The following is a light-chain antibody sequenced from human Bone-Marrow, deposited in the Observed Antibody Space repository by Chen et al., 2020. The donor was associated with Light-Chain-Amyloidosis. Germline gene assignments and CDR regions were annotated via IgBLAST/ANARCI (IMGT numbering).Light chain of an antibody. CDR2: LGS. CDR1: QSLLHSNGYNY. V-gene: IGKV2-28*01. CDR3: MQALQTPFT. Sequence: DLVMTQSPLSLPVTRGEPASISCRSSQSLLHSNGYNYLDWYLQKPGQSPQLLIYLGSNRASGVPDRFSGSGSGTDFTLKISRVEAEDVGVYYCMQALQTPFTFGPGTKVDIK. J-gene: IGKJ3*01.